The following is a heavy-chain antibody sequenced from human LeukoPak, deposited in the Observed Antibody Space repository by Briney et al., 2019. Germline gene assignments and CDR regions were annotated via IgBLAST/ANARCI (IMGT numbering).Heavy chain of an antibody. CDR1: GFTFGSYG. J-gene: IGHJ1*01. CDR3: AIMHGYYDGSGYWVQ. D-gene: IGHD3-22*01. CDR2: ITPNADRT. Sequence: AGGSLRLSCAAPGFTFGSYGMSWVRQAPGKGLEWVSFITPNADRTSYADSVEGRFTISRDNPRNTLYMQMNSLRDEDTALYYCAIMHGYYDGSGYWVQWGQGTLVTVSS. V-gene: IGHV3-23*01.